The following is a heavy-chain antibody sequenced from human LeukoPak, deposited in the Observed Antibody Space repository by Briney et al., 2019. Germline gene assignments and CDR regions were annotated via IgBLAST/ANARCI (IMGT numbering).Heavy chain of an antibody. D-gene: IGHD5-24*01. CDR2: INPNGGGT. CDR1: GYTFTGYY. J-gene: IGHJ4*02. Sequence: ASVKVSCKASGYTFTGYYMHWVRQAPGQGLEWMGWINPNGGGTNYAQKFQGRVTKTRDTSISTAYMELSRLRSDDTAVYYCARGYVEMATVLFDYWGQGTLVTVSS. CDR3: ARGYVEMATVLFDY. V-gene: IGHV1-2*02.